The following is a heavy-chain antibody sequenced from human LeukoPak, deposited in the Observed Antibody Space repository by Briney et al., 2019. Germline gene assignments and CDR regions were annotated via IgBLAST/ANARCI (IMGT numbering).Heavy chain of an antibody. Sequence: GGSLRLSCTAPGFTFGDYAMSWVRQAPGKGLEWVGFIRSKAYGGTTEYAASVKGRFTISRDDSKSIAYLQMNSLKTEDTAVYYCTRGSQDYGDYRSYYYYGMDVWGKGTTVTVSS. CDR2: IRSKAYGGTT. V-gene: IGHV3-49*04. CDR3: TRGSQDYGDYRSYYYYGMDV. J-gene: IGHJ6*04. D-gene: IGHD4-17*01. CDR1: GFTFGDYA.